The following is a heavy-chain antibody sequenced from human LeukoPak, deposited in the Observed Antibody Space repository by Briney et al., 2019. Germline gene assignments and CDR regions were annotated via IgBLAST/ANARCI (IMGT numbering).Heavy chain of an antibody. D-gene: IGHD3-22*01. CDR1: GGSMSSYY. V-gene: IGHV4-59*01. Sequence: SETLSLTCTVSGGSMSSYYWSRIRQPPGKGLEWIGHIYYSGSTNYNPSLKSRVTISVDTSKNQFSLRLSSVTAADTAVYYCARNYDSSGYTAFGHWGRGTPVTVSS. CDR2: IYYSGST. J-gene: IGHJ4*02. CDR3: ARNYDSSGYTAFGH.